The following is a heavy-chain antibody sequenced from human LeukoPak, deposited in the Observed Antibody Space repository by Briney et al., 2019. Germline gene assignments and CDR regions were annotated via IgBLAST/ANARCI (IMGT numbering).Heavy chain of an antibody. V-gene: IGHV4-59*01. J-gene: IGHJ3*02. Sequence: SETLSLTCTVSGRSIGDFYWSWIRQSPTKGLEWIGHIYYTGSARYNPSLRSRVSISVDTSKNQFSLKLTSVTAADTAMYYCARGYYYHNTGYYDAFDMWGQGTMVTVSS. CDR3: ARGYYYHNTGYYDAFDM. CDR2: IYYTGSA. D-gene: IGHD3-22*01. CDR1: GRSIGDFY.